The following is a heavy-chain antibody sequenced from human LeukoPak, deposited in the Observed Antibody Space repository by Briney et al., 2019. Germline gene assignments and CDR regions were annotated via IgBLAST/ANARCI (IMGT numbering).Heavy chain of an antibody. V-gene: IGHV3-64D*06. Sequence: GGSLRLSCSASGFTFTDYALHWVRQAPGKGLEYVSTTSPNGGTKYYADSVKGRFTISRDSSKNTLYLQMNGLRAEDTAVYYCVKEGKSGYYAYFDYWGQGTLVTVSS. CDR1: GFTFTDYA. J-gene: IGHJ4*02. CDR2: TSPNGGTK. D-gene: IGHD3-22*01. CDR3: VKEGKSGYYAYFDY.